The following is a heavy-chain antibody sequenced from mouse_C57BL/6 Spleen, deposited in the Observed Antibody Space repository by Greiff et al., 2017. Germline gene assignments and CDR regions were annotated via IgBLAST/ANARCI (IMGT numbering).Heavy chain of an antibody. D-gene: IGHD5-5*01. J-gene: IGHJ3*01. CDR1: GFSLTSYG. Sequence: QVQLQQSGPGLVQPSQSLSITCTVSGFSLTSYGVHWVRQSPGKGLEWLGVIWSGGSTDYNAAFISRLSISKDNSKSQVFFKMNSLQADDTAIYYCAREDYPRAWFAYWGQGTLVTVSA. CDR3: AREDYPRAWFAY. V-gene: IGHV2-2*01. CDR2: IWSGGST.